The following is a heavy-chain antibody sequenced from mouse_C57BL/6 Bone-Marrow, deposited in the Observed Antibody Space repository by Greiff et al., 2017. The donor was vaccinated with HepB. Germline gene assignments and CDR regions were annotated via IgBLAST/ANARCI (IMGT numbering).Heavy chain of an antibody. Sequence: EVNVVESGEGLVKPGGSLKLSCAASGFTFSSYAMSWVRQTPEKRLEWVAYISSGGDYIYYADTVKGRFTISRDNARNTLYLQMSSLKSEDTAMYYCTRDGYDGYYYAMDYWGQGTSVTVSS. CDR3: TRDGYDGYYYAMDY. V-gene: IGHV5-9-1*02. J-gene: IGHJ4*01. CDR2: ISSGGDYI. CDR1: GFTFSSYA. D-gene: IGHD2-2*01.